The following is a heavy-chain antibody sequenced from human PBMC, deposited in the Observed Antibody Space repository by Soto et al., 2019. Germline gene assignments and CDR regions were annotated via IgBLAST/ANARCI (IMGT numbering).Heavy chain of an antibody. CDR2: IGAGGDIT. V-gene: IGHV3-23*01. CDR1: GFSFSNFA. J-gene: IGHJ4*02. Sequence: GGSLRLSCAASGFSFSNFAMSWVRQAPGKGLEWVSGIGAGGDITFYADSVKGRFGISRDNSKNTVHLQVNSLRAEDTAVYFCAKDDFTDRGEDYFDHWGPGNLVTVSS. CDR3: AKDDFTDRGEDYFDH. D-gene: IGHD2-21*01.